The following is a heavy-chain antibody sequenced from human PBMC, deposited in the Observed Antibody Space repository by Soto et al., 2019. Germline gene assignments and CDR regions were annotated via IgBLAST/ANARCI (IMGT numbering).Heavy chain of an antibody. J-gene: IGHJ5*02. V-gene: IGHV4-30-4*01. CDR2: VYYTGST. D-gene: IGHD2-21*02. Sequence: SETLSLTCPVSGASIRSTDYYWSWIRQAPGKGLEWIGYVYYTGSTYYNPSLMSRLTISVDTSKNQFSLKLTSVTAAETAVYYCVRTAREGAVAPHWFDRWGQGTQVTVSS. CDR1: GASIRSTDYY. CDR3: VRTAREGAVAPHWFDR.